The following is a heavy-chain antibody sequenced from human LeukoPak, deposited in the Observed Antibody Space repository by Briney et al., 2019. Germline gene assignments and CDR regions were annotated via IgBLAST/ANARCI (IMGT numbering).Heavy chain of an antibody. V-gene: IGHV3-7*01. CDR3: ARGLTIEHWFDP. CDR2: IRQDGSEK. CDR1: GFTFSSYW. J-gene: IGHJ5*02. Sequence: GGSLRLSCEASGFTFSSYWMSWVRQGPGKGLEWVANIRQDGSEKYYVDSVKGRFTISRDNAKNSLYLQMNSLRAEDTAVYYCARGLTIEHWFDPWGQGTLVTVSS. D-gene: IGHD3-10*01.